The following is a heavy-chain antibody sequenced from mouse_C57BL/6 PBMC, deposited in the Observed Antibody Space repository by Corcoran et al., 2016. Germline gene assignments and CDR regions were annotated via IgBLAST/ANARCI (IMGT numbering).Heavy chain of an antibody. J-gene: IGHJ3*01. CDR3: ITGGWFAY. CDR2: INPNNGGT. D-gene: IGHD4-1*01. Sequence: EVQLQQSGPELVKPGASVKISCKASGYTFTDYYMNWVKQSHGKSLEWIGDINPNNGGTSYNQKFKGKATLTVDKSSSTAYMELRSLTSEDSAVYYCITGGWFAYWGQGTLVTVSA. V-gene: IGHV1-26*01. CDR1: GYTFTDYY.